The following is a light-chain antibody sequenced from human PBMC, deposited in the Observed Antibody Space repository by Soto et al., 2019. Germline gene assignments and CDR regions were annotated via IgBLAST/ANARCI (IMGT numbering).Light chain of an antibody. V-gene: IGLV2-14*01. CDR2: DVS. CDR3: DSYTSGSSYV. J-gene: IGLJ1*01. Sequence: QSVLTRPASVSGAAGQAITISCTGTSSDVGGYNYVSWYQQHPGKAPKLMIYDVSYRPSGVSDRFSGSKSGNTASLTISGLQSEDEADYYCDSYTSGSSYVFGTGTKVTVL. CDR1: SSDVGGYNY.